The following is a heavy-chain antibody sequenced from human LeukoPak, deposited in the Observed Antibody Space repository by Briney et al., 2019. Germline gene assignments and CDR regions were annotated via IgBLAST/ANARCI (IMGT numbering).Heavy chain of an antibody. CDR3: ARLDLWSGVTIQDV. V-gene: IGHV3-21*01. CDR2: ITSSSGYI. D-gene: IGHD3-3*01. CDR1: GFTFDRYS. Sequence: PGGSLRLSCAASGFTFDRYSMNWVRQAPGKGLEWVSFITSSSGYIYYSDSVKGRFTISRDNAKNSLYLQMNSLRAEDTAVYYCARLDLWSGVTIQDVWGQGTTVTVSS. J-gene: IGHJ6*02.